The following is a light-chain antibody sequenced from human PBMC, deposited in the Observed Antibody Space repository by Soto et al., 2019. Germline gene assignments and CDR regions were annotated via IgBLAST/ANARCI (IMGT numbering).Light chain of an antibody. CDR2: GAS. V-gene: IGKV1-27*01. J-gene: IGKJ1*01. CDR3: QQYGNPPWT. Sequence: DMQMTQSPSSLSASVGDRVTITCRASQDISNYLAWYLQKPGKVPKLLIYGASTLKSGVPPRFSGSGYGSDFTLTSSRLEAEDVAVYHCQQYGNPPWTFGLGTKVDIK. CDR1: QDISNY.